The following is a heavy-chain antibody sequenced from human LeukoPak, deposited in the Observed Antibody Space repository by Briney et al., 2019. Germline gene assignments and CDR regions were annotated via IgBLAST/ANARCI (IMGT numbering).Heavy chain of an antibody. Sequence: SETLSLTCTVSGGSMTNHYWSWIRQPPGKGLEWIGFMHYSGHTDQNPSFRSRATISLDTSKNQFSLRLSSVTAADTAVYYCXXXGARLTGTSGMDVWGHGTMVTVSS. D-gene: IGHD4-17*01. V-gene: IGHV4-59*11. J-gene: IGHJ6*02. CDR2: MHYSGHT. CDR1: GGSMTNHY. CDR3: XXXGARLTGTSGMDV.